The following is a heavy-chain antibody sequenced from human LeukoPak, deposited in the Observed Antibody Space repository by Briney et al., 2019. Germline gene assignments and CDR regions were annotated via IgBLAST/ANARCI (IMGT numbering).Heavy chain of an antibody. J-gene: IGHJ5*02. D-gene: IGHD6-6*01. CDR2: IYLSGKT. CDR3: ARTKAALVWFDP. V-gene: IGHV4-38-2*01. CDR1: GYSISSGYY. Sequence: SETLSLTCAVSGYSISSGYYWGWIRQPPGKGLEWIGSIYLSGKTYYNPSLKSRVTISVDTSKNQFSLNLSSVTAADTAVYYCARTKAALVWFDPWGQGTLVTVSS.